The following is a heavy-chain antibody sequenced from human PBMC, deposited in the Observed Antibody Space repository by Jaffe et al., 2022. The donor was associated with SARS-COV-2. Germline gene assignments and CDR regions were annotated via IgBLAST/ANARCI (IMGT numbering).Heavy chain of an antibody. J-gene: IGHJ4*02. Sequence: EVQLVESGGGLVKPGGSLRLSCGASGFTFNNAWMSWVRQAPGEGLEWLGYIRSKTDGATTDYGAPVKGRFTISRDDSKSTLYLQMNSLKTEDTAVYYCTADVPGTSPGIDFWGQGTLVTVSS. D-gene: IGHD3-10*02. CDR1: GFTFNNAW. CDR3: TADVPGTSPGIDF. V-gene: IGHV3-15*01. CDR2: IRSKTDGATT.